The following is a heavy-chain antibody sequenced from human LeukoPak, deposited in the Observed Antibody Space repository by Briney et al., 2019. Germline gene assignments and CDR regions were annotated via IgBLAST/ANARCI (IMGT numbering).Heavy chain of an antibody. V-gene: IGHV3-64D*06. J-gene: IGHJ4*02. CDR1: GFXFSTYI. CDR2: ITGNGGST. CDR3: ARRDDYSAYDC. Sequence: GGSLRLSCSASGFXFSTYIIHWVRQAPGKGRETVSAITGNGGSTFYADSVKGRFTISRDNSKNTLYLQMSSLRAEDTAMYYCARRDDYSAYDCWGQGTLVTVSS. D-gene: IGHD5-24*01.